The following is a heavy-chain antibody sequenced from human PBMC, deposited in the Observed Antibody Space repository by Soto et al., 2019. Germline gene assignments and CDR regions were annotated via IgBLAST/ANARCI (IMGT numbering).Heavy chain of an antibody. J-gene: IGHJ4*02. CDR1: GESFSGYY. CDR2: INHSGST. Sequence: SETLSLTCAVYGESFSGYYWSWSRQHPGKGLEWIGEINHSGSTNYNPSPKSRVTISVDTSKNQFSLKLSSVTAADKAVYYCARGRRRVTMVRGVTGSAPYYFDYWGQGALVTVSS. D-gene: IGHD3-10*01. V-gene: IGHV4-34*01. CDR3: ARGRRRVTMVRGVTGSAPYYFDY.